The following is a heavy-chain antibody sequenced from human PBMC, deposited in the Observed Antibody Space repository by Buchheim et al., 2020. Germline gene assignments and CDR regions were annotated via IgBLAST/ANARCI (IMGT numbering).Heavy chain of an antibody. CDR1: GDSISSDNW. CDR2: IYHSGRT. V-gene: IGHV4-4*02. CDR3: GRGYSTSSH. D-gene: IGHD6-6*01. Sequence: QVQLQESGPGLIKPSGTLSLTCAVSGDSISSDNWWNWVRQPPGKGLEWIGEIYHSGRTNYNPALKSRATMSLDKSKNQFSLKLSSVTAADTAVYYCGRGYSTSSHWGQGTL. J-gene: IGHJ1*01.